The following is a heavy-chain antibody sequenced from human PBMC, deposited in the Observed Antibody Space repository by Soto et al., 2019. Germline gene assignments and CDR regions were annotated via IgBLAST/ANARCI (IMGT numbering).Heavy chain of an antibody. CDR2: IYYSGST. J-gene: IGHJ3*02. V-gene: IGHV4-59*01. Sequence: SETLSLTCTVSGGSTSSYYWSLIRQPPGKGLEWIGYIYYSGSTNYNPSLKSRVTISVDTSKNQFSLKLSSVTAADTAVYYCASCSGGSCYSGDNAFDIWGQGTMVTVSS. CDR3: ASCSGGSCYSGDNAFDI. D-gene: IGHD2-15*01. CDR1: GGSTSSYY.